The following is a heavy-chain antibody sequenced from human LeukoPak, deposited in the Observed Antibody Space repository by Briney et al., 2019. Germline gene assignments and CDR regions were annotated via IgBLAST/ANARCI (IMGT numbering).Heavy chain of an antibody. CDR1: GGSINNYY. CDR3: ARVGRWGCSSTSCYLRRYFDL. J-gene: IGHJ2*01. V-gene: IGHV4-59*12. D-gene: IGHD2-2*01. Sequence: SETLSLTCTVSGGSINNYYWSWIRQPPGKGLEWIGYIYYSGSTNYNPSLKSRVTISVDTSKNQFSLKLSSVTAADTAVYYCARVGRWGCSSTSCYLRRYFDLWGRGTLVTVSS. CDR2: IYYSGST.